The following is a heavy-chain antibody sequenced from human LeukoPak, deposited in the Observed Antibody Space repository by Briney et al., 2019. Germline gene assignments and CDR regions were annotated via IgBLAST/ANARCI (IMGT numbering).Heavy chain of an antibody. CDR2: ISSSGTTI. Sequence: PGGSLRLSCAASGFTFRTPGMNWVRQAPGRGLEWVSYISSSGTTISYAQSVKGRFTITRDNAQNSLTLHMNTLRADDTAVYYCARDKIVGATHFDYWGQGTLVTVSS. CDR3: ARDKIVGATHFDY. V-gene: IGHV3-48*01. CDR1: GFTFRTPG. D-gene: IGHD1-26*01. J-gene: IGHJ4*02.